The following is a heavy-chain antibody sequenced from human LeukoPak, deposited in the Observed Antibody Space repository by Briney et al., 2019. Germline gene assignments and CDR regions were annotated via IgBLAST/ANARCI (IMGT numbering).Heavy chain of an antibody. CDR1: GDSISTSNSY. CDR2: IYYSGNT. D-gene: IGHD3-10*01. CDR3: ARRKGFGEGYFDS. Sequence: KTSETLSLTCSVSGDSISTSNSYWGWIRQPPGKGLEWIGSIYYSGNTYYNASLKSRVTISVDTSKNQFSLKLTSVTAADTAVYYCARRKGFGEGYFDSWGQGTLVTVSS. V-gene: IGHV4-39*01. J-gene: IGHJ4*02.